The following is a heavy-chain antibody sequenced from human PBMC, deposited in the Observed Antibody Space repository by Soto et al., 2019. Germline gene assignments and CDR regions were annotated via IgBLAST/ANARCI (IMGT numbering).Heavy chain of an antibody. V-gene: IGHV5-51*03. CDR3: ARLGYCGGDCYHYYYGMDV. Sequence: EVQLVQSGAEVKKPGESLKISCKGSGYSFTCYWIGWVRQMPGKGLEWMGIIYPGDSDTRYSPSFQGQVTISADKSISTAYLQWSSLKASDTAMYYCARLGYCGGDCYHYYYGMDVWGQGTTVTVSS. D-gene: IGHD2-21*02. CDR2: IYPGDSDT. CDR1: GYSFTCYW. J-gene: IGHJ6*02.